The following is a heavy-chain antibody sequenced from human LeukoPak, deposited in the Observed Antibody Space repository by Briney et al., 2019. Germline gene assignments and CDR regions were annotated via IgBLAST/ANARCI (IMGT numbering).Heavy chain of an antibody. CDR3: AREDPYGSGSMFDY. J-gene: IGHJ4*02. D-gene: IGHD3-10*01. CDR2: MYHSGST. CDR1: GYSISSGYY. V-gene: IGHV4-38-2*02. Sequence: SETLSLTCAVSGYSISSGYYWGWIRQPPGKGLEWIGSMYHSGSTYYNPSLKSRVTISVDTSKNQFSLKLSSVTAADTAVYYCAREDPYGSGSMFDYWGQGTLVTVSS.